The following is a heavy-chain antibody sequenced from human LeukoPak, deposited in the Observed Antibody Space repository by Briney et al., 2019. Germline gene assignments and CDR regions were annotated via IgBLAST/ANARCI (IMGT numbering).Heavy chain of an antibody. D-gene: IGHD3-10*01. CDR2: ISGSGGST. J-gene: IGHJ3*02. Sequence: GGSLGLSCAASGFTFSSYAMSWVRQAPGKGLEWVSAISGSGGSTYYADSVKGRFTIPRDNYKDTLYLQMNSLRPEDTAVYYCASRITMVRGVITSHMRNDAFDIWGQGTMVTVSS. CDR1: GFTFSSYA. CDR3: ASRITMVRGVITSHMRNDAFDI. V-gene: IGHV3-23*01.